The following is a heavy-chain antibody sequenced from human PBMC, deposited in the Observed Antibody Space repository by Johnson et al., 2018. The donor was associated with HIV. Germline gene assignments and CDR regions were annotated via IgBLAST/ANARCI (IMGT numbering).Heavy chain of an antibody. CDR2: ISYDGSNK. CDR3: ARRGGTGYSEPIDF. D-gene: IGHD2-15*01. CDR1: GFTFSSYG. V-gene: IGHV3-30*03. Sequence: QVQLVESGGGVVQPGRSLRLSCAASGFTFSSYGMHWVRQAPGKGLEWVAVISYDGSNKYYADSVKGRFTISRDNSKNTLYLQMDSLRVDDTAIYYCARRGGTGYSEPIDFWGQGTMVTVSS. J-gene: IGHJ3*01.